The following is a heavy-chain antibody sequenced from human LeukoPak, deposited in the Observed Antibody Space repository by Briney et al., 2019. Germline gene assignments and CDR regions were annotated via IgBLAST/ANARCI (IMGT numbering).Heavy chain of an antibody. V-gene: IGHV1-69-2*01. CDR3: ATLAVAGGQYYFDY. Sequence: ASVKVSCKVSGYTFTDYYMHWVQQAPGKGREWMGLVDPEDGETIYAEKFQGRVTITADTSTDTAYMELSSLRSEDTAVYYCATLAVAGGQYYFDYWGQGTLVTVSS. CDR2: VDPEDGET. J-gene: IGHJ4*02. CDR1: GYTFTDYY. D-gene: IGHD6-19*01.